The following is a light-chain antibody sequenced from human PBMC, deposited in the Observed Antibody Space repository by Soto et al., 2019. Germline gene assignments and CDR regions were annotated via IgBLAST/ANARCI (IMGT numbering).Light chain of an antibody. V-gene: IGKV1-33*01. CDR3: QQYDNLPRFT. Sequence: DIQMTQSPSSLSASVGDRVTITCQASQDISNYLNWYQQKPGKAPKLLIYDASNLETGVPSRFSGSGSGTDFTFTINSLEPEDIATYYCQQYDNLPRFTFGPGTKVDIK. CDR2: DAS. J-gene: IGKJ3*01. CDR1: QDISNY.